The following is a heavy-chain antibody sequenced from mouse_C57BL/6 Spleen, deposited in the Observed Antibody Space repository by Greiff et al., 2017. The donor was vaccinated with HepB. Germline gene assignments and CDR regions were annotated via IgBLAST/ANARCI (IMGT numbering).Heavy chain of an antibody. J-gene: IGHJ2*01. CDR1: GYSFTSYY. CDR2: IYPGSGNT. V-gene: IGHV1-66*01. CDR3: ARFPCITTVVGGYFDY. D-gene: IGHD1-1*01. Sequence: VKLMESGPELVKPGASVKISCKASGYSFTSYYIHWVKQRPGQGLEWIGWIYPGSGNTKYNEKFKGKATLTADTSSSTAYMQLSSLTSEDSAVYYCARFPCITTVVGGYFDYWGQGTTLTVSS.